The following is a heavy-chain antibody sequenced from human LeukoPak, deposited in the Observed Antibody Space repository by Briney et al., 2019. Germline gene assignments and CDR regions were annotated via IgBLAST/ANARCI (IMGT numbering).Heavy chain of an antibody. V-gene: IGHV4-59*01. J-gene: IGHJ4*02. D-gene: IGHD5-24*01. CDR3: SREGRWLQLGFDY. Sequence: PSETLSLTCTVSGASMSSFYWSWIRQSPGKGLEWIGYIYSSGSTNYNPSLKSRVTISVDTSKSQFSLKLSSVTAADTAVYFCSREGRWLQLGFDYWGRGTLVTVSS. CDR1: GASMSSFY. CDR2: IYSSGST.